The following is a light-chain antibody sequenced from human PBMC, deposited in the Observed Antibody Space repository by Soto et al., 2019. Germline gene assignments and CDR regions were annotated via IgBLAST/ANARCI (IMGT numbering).Light chain of an antibody. CDR3: SSYAVNNKVI. V-gene: IGLV2-8*01. CDR1: RSDIGGYNY. J-gene: IGLJ2*01. Sequence: QSALTQPPSASGSLGQSVTISCTGTRSDIGGYNYVSWYLQYPGNAPKLMIYDVYKRPSGVPDRFSGSKSGNTASLTVSGLQAEDEADYYCSSYAVNNKVIFGGGTKLTVL. CDR2: DVY.